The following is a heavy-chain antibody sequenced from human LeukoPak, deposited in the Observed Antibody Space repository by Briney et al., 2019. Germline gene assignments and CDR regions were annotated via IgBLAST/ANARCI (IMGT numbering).Heavy chain of an antibody. V-gene: IGHV1-2*04. CDR2: INPNSGGT. D-gene: IGHD6-13*01. CDR3: ARGPQGAGTPYYYYYGMDV. J-gene: IGHJ6*02. CDR1: GYTFTGYY. Sequence: ASVKVSCKASGYTFTGYYMHWVRQAPGQGLEWMGWINPNSGGTNYAQKFQGWVTMTRDTSISTAYMELSRLRSDDTAVYYCARGPQGAGTPYYYYYGMDVWGQGTTVTVSS.